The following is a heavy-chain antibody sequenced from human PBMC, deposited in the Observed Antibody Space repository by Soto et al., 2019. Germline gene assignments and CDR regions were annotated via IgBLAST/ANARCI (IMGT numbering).Heavy chain of an antibody. J-gene: IGHJ6*02. CDR2: IYYSGST. V-gene: IGHV4-30-4*08. Sequence: PSETLSLTCTVSGGSISSGGYYWSLIRQPPGKGLEWIGYIYYSGSTYYNPSLKSRVTISVDTSKNQFSLKLSSVTAADTAVYYCARDRGTFYYYYGMDVWGQGTTVTVSS. CDR3: ARDRGTFYYYYGMDV. D-gene: IGHD3-10*01. CDR1: GGSISSGGYY.